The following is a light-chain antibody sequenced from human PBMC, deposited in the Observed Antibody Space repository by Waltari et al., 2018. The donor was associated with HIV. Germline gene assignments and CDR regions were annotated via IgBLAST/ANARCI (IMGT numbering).Light chain of an antibody. CDR1: SSNVGRNS. Sequence: SVLTPPPSASGTPGQRVTISCSGSSSNVGRNSVSWYRQFPGTAPKLLIYKTNQRPSGVPDRFSGSKSGTSASLAISGLQSDDESVYYCAAWDDSLNGPLFGGGTQLTVL. V-gene: IGLV1-44*01. J-gene: IGLJ2*01. CDR3: AAWDDSLNGPL. CDR2: KTN.